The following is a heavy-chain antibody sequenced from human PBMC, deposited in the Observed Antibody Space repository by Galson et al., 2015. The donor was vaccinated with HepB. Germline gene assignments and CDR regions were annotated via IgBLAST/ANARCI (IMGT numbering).Heavy chain of an antibody. D-gene: IGHD5-18*01. V-gene: IGHV1-69*13. CDR2: IIPIFGTA. CDR1: GGTFSSYA. J-gene: IGHJ4*02. CDR3: ARGEDGGYSYGSIDY. Sequence: SVKVSCKASGGTFSSYAISWVRQAPGQGLEWMGGIIPIFGTANYAQKFQGRVTITADESTSTAYMELSSLRSEDMAVYYCARGEDGGYSYGSIDYWGQGTLVTVSS.